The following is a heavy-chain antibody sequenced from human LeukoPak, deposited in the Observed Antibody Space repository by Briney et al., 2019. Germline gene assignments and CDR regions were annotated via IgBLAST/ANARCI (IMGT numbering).Heavy chain of an antibody. D-gene: IGHD3-10*01. CDR3: ARRVFGSGRHDY. J-gene: IGHJ4*02. CDR1: GDSISSSDYY. CDR2: RYYSGNT. Sequence: PSETLSLTCTVSGDSISSSDYYWGWIRQPPGKGLEWIGNRYYSGNTYYNPSLKSRVTISVDTSKNQFSLKVSSVTAADTAVYYCARRVFGSGRHDYWGQGTLVTVSS. V-gene: IGHV4-39*01.